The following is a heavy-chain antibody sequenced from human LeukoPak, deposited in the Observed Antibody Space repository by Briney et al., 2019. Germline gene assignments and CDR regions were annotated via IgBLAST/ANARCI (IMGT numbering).Heavy chain of an antibody. J-gene: IGHJ5*02. D-gene: IGHD6-6*01. CDR2: IYYSGST. Sequence: SETLSLTCTVSGGSISSSSYYWGWIRQPPGKGLEWIGSIYYSGSTYYNPSLKSRVTISVDTSKNQFSLKLSSVTAADTAVYYCARDAGDKQLGSYPPRKNWFDPWGQGTLVTVSS. CDR1: GGSISSSSYY. CDR3: ARDAGDKQLGSYPPRKNWFDP. V-gene: IGHV4-39*07.